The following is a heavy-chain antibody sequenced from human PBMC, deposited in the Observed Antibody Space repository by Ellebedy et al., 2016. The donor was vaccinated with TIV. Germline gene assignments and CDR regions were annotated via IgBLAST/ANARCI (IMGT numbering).Heavy chain of an antibody. D-gene: IGHD2-2*01. CDR2: INPYNGGS. J-gene: IGHJ5*01. CDR3: TRGGRLPAAISDWFDP. V-gene: IGHV1-2*02. Sequence: AASVKVSCKASGYTITDYYMHWVRQAPGQGLEWMGWINPYNGGSKYAQKFQGRVSMTWDTSISTAYMELSGLRSDDTALYYCTRGGRLPAAISDWFDPWGQGTLVTVSS. CDR1: GYTITDYY.